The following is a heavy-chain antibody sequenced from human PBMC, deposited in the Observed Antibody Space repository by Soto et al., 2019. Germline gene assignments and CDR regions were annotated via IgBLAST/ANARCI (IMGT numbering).Heavy chain of an antibody. D-gene: IGHD4-17*01. J-gene: IGHJ4*02. V-gene: IGHV2-5*02. CDR2: IYWDDDK. CDR1: GFSLSTTGVG. CDR3: VNATPVTTGGDY. Sequence: QITLKESGPTLVKPTQTLTLTCTFSGFSLSTTGVGVGWIRQPPGKALDWLALIYWDDDKRYSPSLKSRLTITQDTSTNPVVLKMTNMDPIDTATYYCVNATPVTTGGDYWGQGTLVTVSS.